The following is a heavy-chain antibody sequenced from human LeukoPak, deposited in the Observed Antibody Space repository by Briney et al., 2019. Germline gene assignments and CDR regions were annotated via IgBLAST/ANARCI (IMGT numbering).Heavy chain of an antibody. CDR1: GFTVSSNY. V-gene: IGHV3-53*01. Sequence: GGSLRLSCAASGFTVSSNYMSWVRQAPGKGLEWVSVIYSGGSTYYADSVKGRFTISRDNSKNTLYLQMNSLRAEDTAVYYCARAARGYCSSTSCFRFDYWGQGTLVTVSS. CDR3: ARAARGYCSSTSCFRFDY. CDR2: IYSGGST. D-gene: IGHD2-2*01. J-gene: IGHJ4*02.